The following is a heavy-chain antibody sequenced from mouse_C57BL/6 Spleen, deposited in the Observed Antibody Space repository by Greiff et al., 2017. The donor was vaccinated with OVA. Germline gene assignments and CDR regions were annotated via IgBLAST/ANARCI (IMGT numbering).Heavy chain of an antibody. J-gene: IGHJ2*01. Sequence: QVQLQQPGTELVKPGASVKLSCKASGYTFTSYWMHWVQQRPGQGLEWIGNINPSNGGTNYNEKFKSKATLTVDKSSSTAYMQLSSLTSEDSAVYYCARPRQLRLLHFDYWGQGTTLTVSS. CDR2: INPSNGGT. CDR3: ARPRQLRLLHFDY. V-gene: IGHV1-53*01. CDR1: GYTFTSYW. D-gene: IGHD3-2*02.